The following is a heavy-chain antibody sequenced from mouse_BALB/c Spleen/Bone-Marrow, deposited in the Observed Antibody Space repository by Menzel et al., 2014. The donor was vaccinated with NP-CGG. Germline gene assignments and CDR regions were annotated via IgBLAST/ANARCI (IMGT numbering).Heavy chain of an antibody. CDR1: GYTFSNYW. CDR2: IYPGNSDT. V-gene: IGHV1-5*01. D-gene: IGHD3-1*01. CDR3: TTLARSDFDY. Sequence: EVQLQQSGTVLARPGAAVKMSCKASGYTFSNYWMHWVKQRPGQGLEWIGTIYPGNSDTTYNQKFKGKAKLTAVTSTSTAYMELSSLTNEDSAVYYCTTLARSDFDYWGQGPTLTVPS. J-gene: IGHJ2*01.